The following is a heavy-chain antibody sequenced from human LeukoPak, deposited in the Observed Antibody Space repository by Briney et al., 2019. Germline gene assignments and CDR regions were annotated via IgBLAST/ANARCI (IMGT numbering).Heavy chain of an antibody. V-gene: IGHV3-30-3*01. J-gene: IGHJ4*02. CDR1: GFTFSSYA. D-gene: IGHD3-10*01. Sequence: GRSLRLSCAASGFTFSSYAMHWVRQAPGKGLEWVAVISYDGSNKYYADSVKGRFTISRDNSKNTLYLQMHSLRAEDTAVYYCARAPDGSGAYWGQGTLVTVSS. CDR2: ISYDGSNK. CDR3: ARAPDGSGAY.